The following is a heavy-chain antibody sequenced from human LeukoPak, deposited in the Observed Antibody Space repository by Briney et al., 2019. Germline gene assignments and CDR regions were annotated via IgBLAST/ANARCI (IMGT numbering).Heavy chain of an antibody. CDR3: ARRRFRASYYYYMDV. Sequence: SQTLSLTCTVSGGSISSGSYYWSWIRQPAGKGLEWIGRIYTSGSTNYNPSLKSRVTISVDTSKNQFSLKLSSVTAADTAVYYCARRRFRASYYYYMDVWGKGTTVTVSS. V-gene: IGHV4-61*02. D-gene: IGHD3-10*01. CDR2: IYTSGST. CDR1: GGSISSGSYY. J-gene: IGHJ6*03.